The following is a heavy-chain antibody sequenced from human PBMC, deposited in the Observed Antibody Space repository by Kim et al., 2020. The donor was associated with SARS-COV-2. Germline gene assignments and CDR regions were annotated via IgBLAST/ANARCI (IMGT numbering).Heavy chain of an antibody. D-gene: IGHD3-10*01. CDR2: IIPIFDTA. J-gene: IGHJ3*02. Sequence: SVKVSCKASGGTFSSYAISWVRQAPGQGLEWMGGIIPIFDTANYAQKFQGRVTITADESTSTAYMELSSLRSEDTAVYYCAREDYYGSGSYFSWAFDIWGQGTMVTVSS. CDR3: AREDYYGSGSYFSWAFDI. V-gene: IGHV1-69*13. CDR1: GGTFSSYA.